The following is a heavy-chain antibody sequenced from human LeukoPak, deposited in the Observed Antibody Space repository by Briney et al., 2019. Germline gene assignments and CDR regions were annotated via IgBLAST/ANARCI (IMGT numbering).Heavy chain of an antibody. J-gene: IGHJ4*02. Sequence: SETLSLTCAVYGGSFSGYYWNWIRQPPGKGLEWIGEINHSGSPNYNPYLKSRVTISIDASKSQFSVKLSSVTAAGTALYYCARGEENSPPYYWGQGTLVTVSS. CDR1: GGSFSGYY. CDR2: INHSGSP. CDR3: ARGEENSPPYY. V-gene: IGHV4-34*01.